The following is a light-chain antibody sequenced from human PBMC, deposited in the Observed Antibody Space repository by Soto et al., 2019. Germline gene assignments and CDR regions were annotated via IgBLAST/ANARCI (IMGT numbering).Light chain of an antibody. CDR1: SSDVGGYNY. J-gene: IGLJ1*01. CDR2: EVS. CDR3: SSYAGSNGV. V-gene: IGLV2-8*01. Sequence: QSDLTQPPSESGSPGQSVTISCTGTSSDVGGYNYVSWYQQHPGKAPKLMIYEVSKRPSGVPDRFSGSKSGNTASLTVSGLQAEDEADYYCSSYAGSNGVFGTGTKVTVL.